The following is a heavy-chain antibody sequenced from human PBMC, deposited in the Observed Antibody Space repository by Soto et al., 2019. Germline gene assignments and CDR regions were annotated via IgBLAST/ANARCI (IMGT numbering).Heavy chain of an antibody. Sequence: QVLLVQSGAEVKKPGASVKVSCKASGFSFTSYYMHWVRQAPGQGLQWMGVINPSGDATIYAQRFQGRVTMTKDTSASTVYMELSSLRSEDTAVYYCTRDWELGYWGQGTLVTVSS. CDR1: GFSFTSYY. J-gene: IGHJ4*02. D-gene: IGHD3-10*01. CDR2: INPSGDAT. V-gene: IGHV1-46*01. CDR3: TRDWELGY.